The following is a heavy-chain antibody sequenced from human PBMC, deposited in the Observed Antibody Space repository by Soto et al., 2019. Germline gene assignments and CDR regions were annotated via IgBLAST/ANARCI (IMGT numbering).Heavy chain of an antibody. CDR2: IYYNGLT. Sequence: QLQLQESGPGLVKPLETLSLICTVSGGSISSRNYYWGWIRQPPGKGLEWIGSIYYNGLTYYNPSLNSRVTISVDTSKNQFSLRLNSVTAADPAVYYCARQADFWSGGGGFDPWGQGTLVTVSS. CDR1: GGSISSRNYY. V-gene: IGHV4-39*01. J-gene: IGHJ5*02. D-gene: IGHD3-3*01. CDR3: ARQADFWSGGGGFDP.